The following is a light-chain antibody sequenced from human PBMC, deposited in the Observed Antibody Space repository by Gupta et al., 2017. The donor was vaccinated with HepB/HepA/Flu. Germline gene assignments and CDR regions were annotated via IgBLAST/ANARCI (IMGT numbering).Light chain of an antibody. CDR1: SGHSNFI. Sequence: QPAVTHSSSASSSLGSAVKSTCTLSSGHSNFIIAEHQQQPWKTPRYLMKLEDSEGYKKGSGVPDRCSGSSSGADRYLTISNLQSEDEADYYCETWDRNTRVFGGGTKLTVL. CDR3: ETWDRNTRV. V-gene: IGLV4-60*03. CDR2: LEDSEGY. J-gene: IGLJ2*01.